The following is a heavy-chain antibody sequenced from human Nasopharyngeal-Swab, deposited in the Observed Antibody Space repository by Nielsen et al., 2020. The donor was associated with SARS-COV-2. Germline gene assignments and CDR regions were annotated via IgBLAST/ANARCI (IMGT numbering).Heavy chain of an antibody. CDR1: GGTFSSYA. Sequence: ASVKVSCKASGGTFSSYAISWVRQAPGQGLEWMGGFDPEDGETIYAQKFQGRVTMTEDTSTDTAYMELSSLRSEDTAVYYCATDLKGSGWWGQGTLVTVSS. D-gene: IGHD6-19*01. J-gene: IGHJ4*02. CDR3: ATDLKGSGW. CDR2: FDPEDGET. V-gene: IGHV1-24*01.